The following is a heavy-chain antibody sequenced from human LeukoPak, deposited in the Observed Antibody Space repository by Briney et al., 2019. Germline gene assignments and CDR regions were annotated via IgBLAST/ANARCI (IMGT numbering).Heavy chain of an antibody. V-gene: IGHV4-59*11. J-gene: IGHJ5*02. Sequence: SETLSLTCTVSGGAISSHYWSWIRQPPGKGLEWIGYIYYSGSTNYNPSLKSRVTISVDTSKNQFSLKLSSVTAADTAVYYCARVVVAAAPQIKNWFDPWGQGTLVTVSS. CDR3: ARVVVAAAPQIKNWFDP. CDR1: GGAISSHY. CDR2: IYYSGST. D-gene: IGHD6-13*01.